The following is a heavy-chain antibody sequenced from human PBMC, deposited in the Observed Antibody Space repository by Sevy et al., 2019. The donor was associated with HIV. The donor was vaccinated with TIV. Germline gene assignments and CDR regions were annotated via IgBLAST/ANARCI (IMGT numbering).Heavy chain of an antibody. J-gene: IGHJ4*02. CDR1: GFTFSSYT. CDR2: ISGSSGST. V-gene: IGHV3-23*01. CDR3: AGHYYDSTGYYFPLDY. Sequence: GGSLRLSCAASGFTFSSYTMSWVRQAPGKGLEWVSTISGSSGSTYYADSVKGRFTSSRDNSKNTLYLQMNSLRADDTAVYYCAGHYYDSTGYYFPLDYWGQGTLVTVSS. D-gene: IGHD3-22*01.